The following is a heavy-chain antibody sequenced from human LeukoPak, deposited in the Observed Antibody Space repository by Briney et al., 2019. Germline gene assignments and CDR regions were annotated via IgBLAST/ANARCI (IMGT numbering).Heavy chain of an antibody. J-gene: IGHJ5*02. CDR2: IKSKLDGGTA. V-gene: IGHV3-15*01. D-gene: IGHD1-14*01. CDR3: TRSSNNNA. CDR1: GFTFSSAS. Sequence: GESLRLSCAASGFTFSSASMNWVRQAPGQGLEWAGRIKSKLDGGTADYGAPLKGRFTITRDDSKRTLYLQMNNLKTEDTAVYYCTRSSNNNAWGQGILVTVAS.